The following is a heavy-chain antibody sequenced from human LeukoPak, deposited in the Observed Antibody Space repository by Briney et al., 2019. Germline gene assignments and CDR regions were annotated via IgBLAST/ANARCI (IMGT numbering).Heavy chain of an antibody. CDR1: GYTFTSYG. D-gene: IGHD6-19*01. V-gene: IGHV1-18*01. CDR2: ISAYNGNT. J-gene: IGHJ3*02. Sequence: GASVKVSCKASGYTFTSYGISWVRQAPGQGLEWMGWISAYNGNTNYAQKLQGRVTMTTDTSTSTAYMELRSLRSEDTAVYYCALITVAATNAFDIWGQGTMVTVSS. CDR3: ALITVAATNAFDI.